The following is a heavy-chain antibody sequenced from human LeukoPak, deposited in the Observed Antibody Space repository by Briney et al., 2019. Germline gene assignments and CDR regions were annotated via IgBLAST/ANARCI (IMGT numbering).Heavy chain of an antibody. Sequence: GGSLRLSCAASGFTFSDYYMSWIRQAPGKGLEWVSYISSSGSTIYYADSVKGRFTISRDNAKNSLYLQMNSLRAEDTAVYYCARGSFGGYNASPVLGGAFDIWGQGTMVTVSS. CDR1: GFTFSDYY. V-gene: IGHV3-11*04. CDR3: ARGSFGGYNASPVLGGAFDI. CDR2: ISSSGSTI. J-gene: IGHJ3*02. D-gene: IGHD5-24*01.